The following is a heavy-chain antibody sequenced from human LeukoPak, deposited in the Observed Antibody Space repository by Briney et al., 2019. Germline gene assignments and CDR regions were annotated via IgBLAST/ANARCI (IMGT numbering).Heavy chain of an antibody. CDR2: IYPEDSDT. CDR3: ARQSGVVGVSFY. D-gene: IGHD1-26*01. Sequence: GESLKISCKGSGYNFTTYWIGWVRQMPGKGLEWVAVIYPEDSDTRYSPSFQGQVTISADKSISTAYLQWSSLKASDTAMYYCARQSGVVGVSFYWGQGTLVTVSS. CDR1: GYNFTTYW. J-gene: IGHJ4*02. V-gene: IGHV5-51*01.